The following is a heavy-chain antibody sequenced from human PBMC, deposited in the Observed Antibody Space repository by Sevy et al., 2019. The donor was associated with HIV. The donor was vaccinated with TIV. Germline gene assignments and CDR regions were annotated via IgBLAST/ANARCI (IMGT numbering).Heavy chain of an antibody. J-gene: IGHJ4*02. CDR1: GFTFSSYA. CDR3: ARDGPGVVWGSYRFHYFDY. D-gene: IGHD3-16*02. V-gene: IGHV3-30-3*01. CDR2: ISYEGSNK. Sequence: GGSLRLSCAASGFTFSSYAMHWVRQAPGKGLEWVAVISYEGSNKYYADSVKGRFTISRDNSKNTLYLQMNSLRAEDTAVYYCARDGPGVVWGSYRFHYFDYWVQGTLVTVSS.